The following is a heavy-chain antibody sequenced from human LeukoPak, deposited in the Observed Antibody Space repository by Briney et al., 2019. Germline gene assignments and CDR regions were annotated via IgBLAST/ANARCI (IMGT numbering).Heavy chain of an antibody. CDR1: GGSISSYY. CDR2: IYYSGST. V-gene: IGHV4-59*08. J-gene: IGHJ6*02. D-gene: IGHD2-15*01. Sequence: SETLSLTCTVSGGSISSYYWSWIRQPPGKGLEWIGYIYYSGSTNYNPSLKSRVTISVDTSKNQFSLKLSSVTAADTAVYYCARHGRPPSGVLGDYYYYYGMDVWGQGTTVTVSS. CDR3: ARHGRPPSGVLGDYYYYYGMDV.